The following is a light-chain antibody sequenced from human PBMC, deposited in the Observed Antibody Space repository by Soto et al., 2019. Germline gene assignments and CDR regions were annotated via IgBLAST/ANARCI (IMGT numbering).Light chain of an antibody. CDR3: QQYATYPLT. V-gene: IGKV3-20*01. CDR1: QTVRSNF. J-gene: IGKJ4*01. Sequence: DIVLTQSPGTLSLSPGERATLSCRASQTVRSNFLARYQRKPGQSPRLLIYGASSRATGIPDRFSGSGSGADFTLTISRLDPEDFALYYCQQYATYPLTFGGGTKVDIK. CDR2: GAS.